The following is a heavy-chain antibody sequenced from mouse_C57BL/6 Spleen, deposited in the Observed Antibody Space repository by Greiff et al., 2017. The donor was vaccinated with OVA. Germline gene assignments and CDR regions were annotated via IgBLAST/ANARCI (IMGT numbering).Heavy chain of an antibody. Sequence: VQRVESGAELVRPGASVTLSCKASGYTFTDYEMHWVKQTPVHGLEWIGAIDPETGGTAYNQKFKGKAILTADKSSSTAYMELRSLTSEDSAVYYCTRSETAYWGQGTTLTVSS. J-gene: IGHJ2*01. CDR2: IDPETGGT. CDR1: GYTFTDYE. V-gene: IGHV1-15*01. D-gene: IGHD6-2*01. CDR3: TRSETAY.